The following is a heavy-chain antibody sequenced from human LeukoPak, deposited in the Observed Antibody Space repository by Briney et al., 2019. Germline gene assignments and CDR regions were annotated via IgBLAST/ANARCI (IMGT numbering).Heavy chain of an antibody. D-gene: IGHD1-14*01. CDR3: ARGGLGNHKFFDI. J-gene: IGHJ3*02. CDR2: IYFSGSP. CDR1: GGYITSSSYY. Sequence: RASETLSLTCTVSGGYITSSSYYWGWIRQPPGKGLEWIGSIYFSGSPYYNPSLKSRVTITVDTSKNQFSLKLNSVTAADTAVYFCARGGLGNHKFFDIWGQGTMVTVSS. V-gene: IGHV4-39*07.